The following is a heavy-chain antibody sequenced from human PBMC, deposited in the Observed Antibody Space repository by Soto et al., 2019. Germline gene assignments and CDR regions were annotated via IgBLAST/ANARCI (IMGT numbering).Heavy chain of an antibody. J-gene: IGHJ4*02. V-gene: IGHV1-3*01. CDR2: INAGNGNT. D-gene: IGHD3-22*01. CDR1: GYTFTSYA. CDR3: ARGYYYDSSGPNFDY. Sequence: ASVKVSCKASGYTFTSYAMHWVRQAPGQRLEWMGWINAGNGNTKYSKKIQGRVTITRDTSASTAYMKLSSLRSDDTAVYYCARGYYYDSSGPNFDYWGQGTLVTVSS.